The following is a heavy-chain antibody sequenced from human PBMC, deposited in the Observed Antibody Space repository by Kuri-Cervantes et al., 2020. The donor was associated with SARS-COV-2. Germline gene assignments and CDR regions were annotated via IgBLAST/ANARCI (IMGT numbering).Heavy chain of an antibody. V-gene: IGHV3-30*07. CDR1: GFTFSSYA. J-gene: IGHJ4*02. CDR2: IAYDGSNK. CDR3: ARDTPIRFLEWLFLDY. D-gene: IGHD3-3*01. Sequence: GESLKISCAASGFTFSSYAMHWVRQAPGKGLEWVAVIAYDGSNKYYADSVKCRFTISRDNSKNTLYLQMNSLRDEDTAVYYCARDTPIRFLEWLFLDYWGQGSLVTVSS.